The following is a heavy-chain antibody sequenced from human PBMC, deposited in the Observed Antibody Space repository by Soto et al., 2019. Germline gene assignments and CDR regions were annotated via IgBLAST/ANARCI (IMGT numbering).Heavy chain of an antibody. J-gene: IGHJ4*02. CDR3: VRTSLVVAAATREDY. CDR1: GFTFSSSW. D-gene: IGHD2-15*01. V-gene: IGHV3-74*01. Sequence: EVQLVESGGGLVQPGGSRSLSFAASGFTFSSSWMHGVRQAPGKGLVWVSRINSDGSSTSYADSVKGRFTISRDNAKNTLYLQMNSLRAEDTAVYYCVRTSLVVAAATREDYWGQGTMVTVSS. CDR2: INSDGSST.